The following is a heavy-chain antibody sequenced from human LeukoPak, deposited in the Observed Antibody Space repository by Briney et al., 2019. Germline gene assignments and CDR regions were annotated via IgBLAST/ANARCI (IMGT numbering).Heavy chain of an antibody. CDR3: ARADFIDAGPYLIGP. Sequence: ASVRVSCKTSGYSFTDYYIHWVRQAPGQGLEWMGWINSKSGRTSSARKFQGRVTMTRDPSITTVYMDMAWLTSDDTAIYFCARADFIDAGPYLIGPWGQGTLVTVSS. CDR2: INSKSGRT. J-gene: IGHJ5*02. CDR1: GYSFTDYY. D-gene: IGHD3-3*01. V-gene: IGHV1-2*02.